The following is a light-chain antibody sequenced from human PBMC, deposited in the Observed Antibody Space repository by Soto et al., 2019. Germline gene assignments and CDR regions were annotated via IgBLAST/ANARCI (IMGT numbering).Light chain of an antibody. V-gene: IGKV1-16*01. CDR2: DAF. J-gene: IGKJ4*01. Sequence: DIQMTQSPSSLSASVGDRVTITCRASQDISSNFAWFQQKPGKAPKSLIYDAFNLQTGVPSRFSSSGSGTDFTLTINGLQPEDFATYYCQQYYNYPYTFGGGTKVEIK. CDR3: QQYYNYPYT. CDR1: QDISSN.